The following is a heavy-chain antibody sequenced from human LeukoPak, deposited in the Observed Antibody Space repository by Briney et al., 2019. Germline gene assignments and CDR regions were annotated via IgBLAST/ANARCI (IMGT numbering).Heavy chain of an antibody. V-gene: IGHV4-30-4*01. J-gene: IGHJ4*02. CDR3: ASRRVTYYYDSSGYYYGSPGRYFDY. CDR2: IYYSGST. D-gene: IGHD3-22*01. CDR1: GGSISSGDYY. Sequence: PSQTLSLTCTVSGGSISSGDYYWSWIRQPPGKGLEWIGYIYYSGSTYYNPSLKSRVTISVDTSKNQFSLKLSSVTAADTAVYYCASRRVTYYYDSSGYYYGSPGRYFDYWGQGTLVTVSS.